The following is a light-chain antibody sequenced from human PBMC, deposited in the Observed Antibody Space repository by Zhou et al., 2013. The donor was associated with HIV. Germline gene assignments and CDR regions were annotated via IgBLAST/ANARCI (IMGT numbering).Light chain of an antibody. V-gene: IGKV1-12*01. CDR1: HDISTW. J-gene: IGKJ5*01. CDR2: AAS. CDR3: QHYSSFPIT. Sequence: DIQMTQSPSYVSASVGDRVTITCRASHDISTWLAWYQQKPGKAPNLLIYAASNLHTGVPSRFSGSGSGTHFTLTINSLEPEDFATYYCQHYSSFPITFGQGTRLDFK.